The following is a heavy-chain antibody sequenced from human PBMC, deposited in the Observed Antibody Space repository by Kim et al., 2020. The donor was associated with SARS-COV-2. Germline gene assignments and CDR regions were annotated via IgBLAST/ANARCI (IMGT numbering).Heavy chain of an antibody. D-gene: IGHD3-3*01. CDR2: IYHSGST. Sequence: SETLSLTCAVSGGSISSSNWWSWVRQPPGKGLEWIGEIYHSGSTNYNPSLKSRVTISVDKSKNQFSLKLSSVTAADTAVYYCARAETRITIFGVVIILAFDIWGQGTMVTISS. CDR1: GGSISSSNW. V-gene: IGHV4-4*02. CDR3: ARAETRITIFGVVIILAFDI. J-gene: IGHJ3*02.